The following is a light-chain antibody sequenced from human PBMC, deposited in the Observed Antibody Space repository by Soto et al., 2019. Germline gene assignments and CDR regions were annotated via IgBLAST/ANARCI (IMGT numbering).Light chain of an antibody. CDR1: SSDVGGYNY. Sequence: QSALTQPASGSESPGQSITISCTGTSSDVGGYNYVSWYQQHPGQAPKLMIYDVSNRPSGVSNRFSGAKSGNTAALTSSGLQAEDEADYYCSSYTSSSTVVFGGGTKLTVL. CDR3: SSYTSSSTVV. V-gene: IGLV2-14*01. CDR2: DVS. J-gene: IGLJ2*01.